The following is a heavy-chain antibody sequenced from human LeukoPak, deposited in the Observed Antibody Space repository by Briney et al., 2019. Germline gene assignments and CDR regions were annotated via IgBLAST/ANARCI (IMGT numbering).Heavy chain of an antibody. Sequence: ASVKVSCKASGYTFTSYGISWVRQAPGQGLEWMGWISAYNGNTNYAQKLQGRVTMTTDTSTSTACMELRSLRSDDTAVYYCARGWDSYGHPIRVYYMDVWGKGTTVTVSS. CDR1: GYTFTSYG. V-gene: IGHV1-18*01. CDR3: ARGWDSYGHPIRVYYMDV. CDR2: ISAYNGNT. J-gene: IGHJ6*03. D-gene: IGHD5-18*01.